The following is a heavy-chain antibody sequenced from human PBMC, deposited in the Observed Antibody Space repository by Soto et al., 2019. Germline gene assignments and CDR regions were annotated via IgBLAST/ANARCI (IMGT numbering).Heavy chain of an antibody. J-gene: IGHJ5*02. D-gene: IGHD3-3*01. Sequence: GGSLRLSCAASGFTFSSYSMNWVRQAPGKGLEWVSYISSSSSTIYYADSVKGRFTISRDNAKNSLYLQMNSLRDEDTAAYYCARKRYDFWSWFDPWGQGTLVTVSP. CDR3: ARKRYDFWSWFDP. CDR2: ISSSSSTI. CDR1: GFTFSSYS. V-gene: IGHV3-48*02.